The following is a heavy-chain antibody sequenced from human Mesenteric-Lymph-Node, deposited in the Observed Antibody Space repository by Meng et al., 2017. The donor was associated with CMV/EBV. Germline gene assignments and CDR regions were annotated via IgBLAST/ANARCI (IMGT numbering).Heavy chain of an antibody. J-gene: IGHJ4*02. D-gene: IGHD3-22*01. Sequence: GESLKISCADSGFTFSTYEMNWVRQPPGQGLEWVSYISPSGSTIYYADSVKGRFTISRDNAKNSLYLQMNSLRAEDTAVYYCARGGYDSSGYYYAGVDGYWGQGTLVTVS. CDR3: ARGGYDSSGYYYAGVDGY. V-gene: IGHV3-48*03. CDR1: GFTFSTYE. CDR2: ISPSGSTI.